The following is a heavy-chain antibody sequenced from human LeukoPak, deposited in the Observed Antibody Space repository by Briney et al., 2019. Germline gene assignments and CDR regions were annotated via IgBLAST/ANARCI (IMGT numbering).Heavy chain of an antibody. Sequence: SETLSLTCTVSGGSISSSSYYWGWIRQPPGKGLEWIGEINHSGSTNYNPSLKSRVTISVDTSKNQFSLKLSSVTAADTAVYYCARGVAVAGKRRFDPWGQGTLVTVSS. CDR2: INHSGST. V-gene: IGHV4-39*07. D-gene: IGHD6-19*01. CDR3: ARGVAVAGKRRFDP. J-gene: IGHJ5*02. CDR1: GGSISSSSYY.